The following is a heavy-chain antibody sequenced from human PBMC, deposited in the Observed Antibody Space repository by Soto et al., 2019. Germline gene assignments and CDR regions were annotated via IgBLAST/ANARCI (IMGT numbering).Heavy chain of an antibody. CDR1: GFTFNTYS. J-gene: IGHJ4*02. Sequence: EVQLVESGGGLVKPGGSLRLSCAASGFTFNTYSMNWVRQTPGQGLEWVSSISTSSSYIYYADSVKGRFTISRDNAKNSLFLQMNSLRAEDTAVYYCARVRGSGSYSYMSVDSWGRGTLVTVSS. V-gene: IGHV3-21*01. CDR3: ARVRGSGSYSYMSVDS. CDR2: ISTSSSYI. D-gene: IGHD3-10*01.